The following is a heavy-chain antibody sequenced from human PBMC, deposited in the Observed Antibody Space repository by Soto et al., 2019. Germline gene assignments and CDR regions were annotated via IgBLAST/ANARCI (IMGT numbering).Heavy chain of an antibody. V-gene: IGHV3-48*01. J-gene: IGHJ4*02. CDR3: TRQFLDYYSSRFDY. CDR1: GFTFSSYS. CDR2: ISSSGDSI. Sequence: VQLVESGGGLVQPGGSLRLSCAASGFTFSSYSINWVRQAPGKGLEWVSYISSSGDSIYYADSVKGRFTISRDQAKNSLYLQMHRLSSADTAVYYCTRQFLDYYSSRFDYGGPGTLVTVSS. D-gene: IGHD3-3*01.